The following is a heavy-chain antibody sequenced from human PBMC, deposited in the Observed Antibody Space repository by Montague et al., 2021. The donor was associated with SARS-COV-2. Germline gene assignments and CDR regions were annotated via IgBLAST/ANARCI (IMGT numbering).Heavy chain of an antibody. CDR2: IYYSGST. V-gene: IGHV4-59*01. CDR1: GGSISSYY. J-gene: IGHJ6*03. D-gene: IGHD3-3*01. Sequence: SETLSLTCTVSGGSISSYYWSWIRQPPGKGLEWIGNIYYSGSTNXXPSLKSRVTISVDTSKNQFSLKLSSVTAADTAVYYCARALVPDEWLFGGDYYYYLDDWGKGTPVTVSS. CDR3: ARALVPDEWLFGGDYYYYLDD.